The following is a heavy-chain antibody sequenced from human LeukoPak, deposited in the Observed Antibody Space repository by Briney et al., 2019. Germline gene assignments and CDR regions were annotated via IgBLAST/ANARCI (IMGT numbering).Heavy chain of an antibody. CDR2: INTDGSSA. J-gene: IGHJ4*02. V-gene: IGHV3-74*01. CDR3: TRQMPAIRYFDF. Sequence: PGGSLRLSCAASGFTFDDYGMSWVRQAPGQGLVWVSLINTDGSSATYADSVKGRFTISRDNARNTLYLQMNSLRAEDTAVYYCTRQMPAIRYFDFWGQGTLVTVSS. D-gene: IGHD5-24*01. CDR1: GFTFDDYG.